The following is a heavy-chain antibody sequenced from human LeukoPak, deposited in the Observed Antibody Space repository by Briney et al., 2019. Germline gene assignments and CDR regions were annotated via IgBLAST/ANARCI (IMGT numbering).Heavy chain of an antibody. Sequence: SVKVSCKASGGTFSSYAISWVRQAPGQGLEWMGGIIPIFGTANYAQKFQGRVTITADESTSTAYMELSSLRSEDTAVYYCARMEGYFRDNWFDPWGQGTLVTVSS. CDR3: ARMEGYFRDNWFDP. CDR1: GGTFSSYA. V-gene: IGHV1-69*13. CDR2: IIPIFGTA. J-gene: IGHJ5*02. D-gene: IGHD3-22*01.